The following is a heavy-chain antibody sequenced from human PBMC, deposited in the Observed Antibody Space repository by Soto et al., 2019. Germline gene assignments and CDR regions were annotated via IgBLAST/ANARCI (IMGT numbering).Heavy chain of an antibody. J-gene: IGHJ3*02. Sequence: GGSLRLSCAASGFTFSNYAMSWVRQTPGKGLEWVSVISGSGGSTYYADSVKGRFTISRDNSKNTLYLQMNSLRYEDTAVYYCAKDSDKEAWGSTVFDIWGQGTMVTVSS. CDR1: GFTFSNYA. CDR2: ISGSGGST. CDR3: AKDSDKEAWGSTVFDI. V-gene: IGHV3-23*01. D-gene: IGHD7-27*01.